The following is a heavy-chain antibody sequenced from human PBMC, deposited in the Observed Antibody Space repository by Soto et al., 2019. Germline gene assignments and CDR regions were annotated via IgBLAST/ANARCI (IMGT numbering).Heavy chain of an antibody. V-gene: IGHV3-23*01. CDR2: ISGGGGNT. D-gene: IGHD6-19*01. Sequence: DVQLLESGGGVVQSGGSLRLSCSASGFAFSDYSMHWVRQAPGKGPEWVSAISGGGGNTYYAGSVNGRFTISRDNSRNTLYLQMHSLRDDDTALYYCAKETSGSGWTLDSWGQGTRATVSS. J-gene: IGHJ4*02. CDR1: GFAFSDYS. CDR3: AKETSGSGWTLDS.